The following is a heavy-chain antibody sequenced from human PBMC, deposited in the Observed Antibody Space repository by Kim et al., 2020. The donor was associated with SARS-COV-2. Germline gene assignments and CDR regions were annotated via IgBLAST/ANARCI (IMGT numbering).Heavy chain of an antibody. CDR3: ARDRDIVVVIAIFSDIDHAYGMDV. V-gene: IGHV3-23*01. J-gene: IGHJ6*02. Sequence: GGSLRLSCAASGFTFSSYDMTWVRQAPGKGLEWVSTIGGGGEWTYYADSVRGRFAMSRDNSENTLFLQMNSLRAEDTAVYYCARDRDIVVVIAIFSDIDHAYGMDVWGQGTTVTVSS. D-gene: IGHD2-21*01. CDR2: IGGGGEWT. CDR1: GFTFSSYD.